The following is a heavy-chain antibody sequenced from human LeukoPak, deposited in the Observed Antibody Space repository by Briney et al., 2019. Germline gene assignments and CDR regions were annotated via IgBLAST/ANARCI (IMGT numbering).Heavy chain of an antibody. D-gene: IGHD2-2*01. CDR3: ARDFGGYCSSTSCPPDY. J-gene: IGHJ4*02. V-gene: IGHV1-2*06. CDR2: INPNSGGT. CDR1: GYTFTSYA. Sequence: GASVKVSCKASGYTFTSYAMNSVRQAPGQGLEWMGRINPNSGGTNYAQKFQGRVTMTRDTSISTAYMELSRLRSDDTAVYYCARDFGGYCSSTSCPPDYWGQGTLVTVSS.